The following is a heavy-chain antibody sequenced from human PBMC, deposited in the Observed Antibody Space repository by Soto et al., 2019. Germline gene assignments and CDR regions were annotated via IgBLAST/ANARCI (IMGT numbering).Heavy chain of an antibody. Sequence: EASVKVSCKASGYTFTGYYMHWVRQAPGQGLEWMGWINPNSGGTNYAQKFQGRVTMTRDTSISTAYMELSRLRSDDTAVYYCARVRYYYDSSGYPPAFDYWGQGTLVTVSS. CDR1: GYTFTGYY. D-gene: IGHD3-22*01. J-gene: IGHJ4*02. V-gene: IGHV1-2*02. CDR2: INPNSGGT. CDR3: ARVRYYYDSSGYPPAFDY.